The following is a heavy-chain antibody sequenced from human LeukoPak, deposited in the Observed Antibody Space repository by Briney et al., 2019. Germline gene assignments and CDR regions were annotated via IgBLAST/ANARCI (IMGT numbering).Heavy chain of an antibody. V-gene: IGHV1-46*01. D-gene: IGHD4-11*01. CDR3: ARGQSVYPWDYSNYVTYNWFDP. J-gene: IGHJ5*02. CDR2: INPSGGST. Sequence: ASVKVSCTASGYTFTGYYMHWVRQAPGQGLEWMGIINPSGGSTSYAQKFQGRVTMTRDTSTSTVYMELSSLRSEDTAVYYCARGQSVYPWDYSNYVTYNWFDPWGQGTLVTVSS. CDR1: GYTFTGYY.